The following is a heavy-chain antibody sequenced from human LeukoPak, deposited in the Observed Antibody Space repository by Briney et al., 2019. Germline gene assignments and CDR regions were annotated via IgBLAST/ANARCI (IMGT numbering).Heavy chain of an antibody. D-gene: IGHD6-19*01. V-gene: IGHV4-39*07. Sequence: SETLSLTCTVSGGSISSSSYYWGWIRQPPGKGLEWIGSIYYSGSTYYSPSLKSRVTISVDTSKNQFSLKLSSVTAADTAVYYCARDGRGWTHYYYYMDVWGKGTTVTVSS. CDR2: IYYSGST. CDR3: ARDGRGWTHYYYYMDV. CDR1: GGSISSSSYY. J-gene: IGHJ6*03.